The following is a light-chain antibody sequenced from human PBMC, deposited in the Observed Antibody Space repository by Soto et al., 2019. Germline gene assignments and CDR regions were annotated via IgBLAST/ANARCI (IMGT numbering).Light chain of an antibody. CDR2: EGS. CDR1: SSDVGSGSHNL. CDR3: CSYVSSFTYV. Sequence: ALTQPASLSGSPGQSITISCTGTSSDVGSGSHNLVSWYQQRPGKAPKVVIYEGSKRPSGVSDRFAGSKSGNTASLTISGLQAEDEADYYCCSYVSSFTYVLGTGTKVTVL. J-gene: IGLJ1*01. V-gene: IGLV2-23*01.